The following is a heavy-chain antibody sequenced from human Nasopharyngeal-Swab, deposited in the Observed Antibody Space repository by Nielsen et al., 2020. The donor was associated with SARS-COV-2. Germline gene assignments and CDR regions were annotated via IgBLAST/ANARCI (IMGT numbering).Heavy chain of an antibody. CDR2: IYYSGST. D-gene: IGHD3-9*01. J-gene: IGHJ4*02. CDR3: ARGSLPLYDILTGYYPPFDY. Sequence: RQAPGKGLEWNGYIYYSGSTYYNPSLKSRVTISVDTSKNQFSLKLSSVTAADTAVYYCARGSLPLYDILTGYYPPFDYWGQGTLVTVSS. V-gene: IGHV4-31*02.